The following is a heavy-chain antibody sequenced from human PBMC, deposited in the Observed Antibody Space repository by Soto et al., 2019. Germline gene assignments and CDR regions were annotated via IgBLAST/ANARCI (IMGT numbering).Heavy chain of an antibody. CDR1: GGSISSYY. Sequence: PSETLSLTCTVSGGSISSYYWSWIRQPPGKGLEWIGYIYYSGSTNYNPPLKSRVTISVDTSKNQFSLKLSSVTAADTAVYYCARDNGYSYGYTRDHWGQGTLVTVSS. J-gene: IGHJ4*02. V-gene: IGHV4-59*01. D-gene: IGHD5-18*01. CDR3: ARDNGYSYGYTRDH. CDR2: IYYSGST.